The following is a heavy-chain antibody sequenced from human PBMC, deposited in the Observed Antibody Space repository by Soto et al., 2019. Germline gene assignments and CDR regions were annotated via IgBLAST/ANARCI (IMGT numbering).Heavy chain of an antibody. V-gene: IGHV3-33*06. J-gene: IGHJ4*02. D-gene: IGHD3-22*01. Sequence: QVQLVESGGGVVQPGRSLRLSCAASGFTFSTYGMHWVRQAPGKGLEWVALIWYDGTNKYYAASVRGRFTISRDNSKNALYLQMNSLRAEDTAVYYWAKDRDSSALEYWGQGTLVTVSS. CDR1: GFTFSTYG. CDR2: IWYDGTNK. CDR3: AKDRDSSALEY.